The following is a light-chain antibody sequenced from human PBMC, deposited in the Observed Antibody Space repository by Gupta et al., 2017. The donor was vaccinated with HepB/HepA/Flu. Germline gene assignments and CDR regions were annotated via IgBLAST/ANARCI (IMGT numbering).Light chain of an antibody. CDR3: GQTVELPRT. CDR2: EGS. CDR1: ESLLHSDGKTY. J-gene: IGKJ1*01. V-gene: IGKV2D-29*01. Sequence: DIVMTQTPLSLSVTPGQPASISCKSSESLLHSDGKTYLSWYLQKPGQPPQLLIYEGSNRCSGVPDRFSGSGSGTDFTLKISRVEAEDVGIYYCGQTVELPRTFGQGTMVEIK.